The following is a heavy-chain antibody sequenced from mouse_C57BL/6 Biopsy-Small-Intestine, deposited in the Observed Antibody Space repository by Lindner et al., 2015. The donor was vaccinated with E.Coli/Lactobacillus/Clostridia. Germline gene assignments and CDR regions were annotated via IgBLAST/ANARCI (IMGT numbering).Heavy chain of an antibody. Sequence: VQLQESGGGLVKPGGSLKLSCAASGFTFSDYGMHWVRQAPEKGLEWVAYISSGSSTIYYADTVKGRFTISRDNAKNTLFLQMTSLRFEDTAMYYCARGNDGSFDYWGPRHHSHSLL. J-gene: IGHJ2*01. D-gene: IGHD2-3*01. CDR1: GFTFSDYG. CDR3: ARGNDGSFDY. CDR2: ISSGSSTI. V-gene: IGHV5-17*01.